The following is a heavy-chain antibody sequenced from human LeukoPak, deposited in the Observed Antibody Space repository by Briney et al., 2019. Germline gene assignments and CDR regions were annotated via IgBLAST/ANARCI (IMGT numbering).Heavy chain of an antibody. CDR2: MSYDGSNK. CDR3: ASRPKAYYDILTGYEVYYYYGMDV. D-gene: IGHD3-9*01. Sequence: GRSLRLSCAASGFTFSSYGMHWVRQAPGKGLEWVAVMSYDGSNKYYADSVKGRFTISRDNSKNTLYLQMNSLRAEDTAVYYCASRPKAYYDILTGYEVYYYYGMDVWGQGTTVTVSS. J-gene: IGHJ6*02. CDR1: GFTFSSYG. V-gene: IGHV3-30*03.